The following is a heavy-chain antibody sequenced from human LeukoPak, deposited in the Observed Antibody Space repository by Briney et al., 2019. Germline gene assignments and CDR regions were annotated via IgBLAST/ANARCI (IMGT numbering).Heavy chain of an antibody. CDR3: ARAPIFQSPGGWHFDL. J-gene: IGHJ2*01. CDR1: GFSFSIYA. CDR2: ITYDGSIK. V-gene: IGHV3-30*04. Sequence: PGGSLRLSCAASGFSFSIYAMHWVRQAPGKGLEWVAVITYDGSIKYYADSVKGRFTISRDNSKNTLYVQMNNLRTEDTAVYYCARAPIFQSPGGWHFDLWGRGTLVTVSS. D-gene: IGHD3-9*01.